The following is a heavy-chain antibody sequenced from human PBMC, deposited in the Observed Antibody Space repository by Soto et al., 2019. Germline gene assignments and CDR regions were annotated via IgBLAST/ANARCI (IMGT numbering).Heavy chain of an antibody. V-gene: IGHV3-7*04. D-gene: IGHD3-22*01. CDR2: IKPDGSQK. CDR3: ARGDYYDISGPFSGAFDI. CDR1: GFTFNTYW. Sequence: GGSLRLSCVASGFTFNTYWMSWVRQAPGKGLEWVANIKPDGSQKWYVDSVKGRFTISRDNAKNSLYLQMISLRDDDTAMYYCARGDYYDISGPFSGAFDIWGQGTMVTVSS. J-gene: IGHJ3*02.